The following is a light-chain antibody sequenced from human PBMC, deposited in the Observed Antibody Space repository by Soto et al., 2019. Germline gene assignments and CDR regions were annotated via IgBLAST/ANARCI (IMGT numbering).Light chain of an antibody. V-gene: IGKV3-15*01. CDR1: QSVSSN. CDR3: QQRSNWPRPT. CDR2: GAS. J-gene: IGKJ5*01. Sequence: EIVLTQSPATLSLSPGEVATLSCRASQSVSSNLAWYQQKPGQAPRLLIYGASTRPTGIPARFSGSGSGTEFTLTISSLQSEDFAVYYCQQRSNWPRPTFGQGTRLEIK.